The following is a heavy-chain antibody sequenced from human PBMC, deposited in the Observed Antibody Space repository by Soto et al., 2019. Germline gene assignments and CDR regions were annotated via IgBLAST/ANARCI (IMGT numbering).Heavy chain of an antibody. CDR2: ISYDGSNK. V-gene: IGHV3-30-3*01. J-gene: IGHJ4*02. D-gene: IGHD5-12*01. CDR3: ARDVELATMWDYFDY. CDR1: GFTFSSYA. Sequence: PGGSLRLSRAASGFTFSSYAMHWVRQAPGKGLEWVAVISYDGSNKYYADSVKGRFTISRDNSKNTLYLQINSLRAEDTAVYYCARDVELATMWDYFDYWGQGTLVPVSS.